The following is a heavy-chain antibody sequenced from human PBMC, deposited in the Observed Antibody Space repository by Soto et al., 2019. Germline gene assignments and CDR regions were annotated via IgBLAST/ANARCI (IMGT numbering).Heavy chain of an antibody. CDR3: ARGRYGDY. V-gene: IGHV1-18*01. D-gene: IGHD1-1*01. CDR2: ISAHNGNT. J-gene: IGHJ4*02. Sequence: QVHLVQSGAEVKKPGASVKVSCQASGYAFTTYGITWVRQAPGQGLEWMGWISAHNGNTNYAQKLQGRVTVTRDTSTSTAYMELRSLRSDDTAVYYCARGRYGDYWGQGALLTVSS. CDR1: GYAFTTYG.